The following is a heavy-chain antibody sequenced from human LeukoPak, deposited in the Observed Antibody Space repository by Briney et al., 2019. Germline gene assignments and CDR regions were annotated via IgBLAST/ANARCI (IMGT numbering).Heavy chain of an antibody. D-gene: IGHD6-13*01. CDR3: ARWGDSSSWPPIWFDH. CDR2: ISAYNGNT. J-gene: IGHJ5*02. CDR1: VYTFTHYG. V-gene: IGHV1-18*01. Sequence: SVTVSRKPSVYTFTHYGISWVRQAPPRGLEGLDWISAYNGNTNCAQKLQGRVTMTTDTPTSTAYMELRSLRSDDTAIYYCARWGDSSSWPPIWFDHWGQGTLVTVSS.